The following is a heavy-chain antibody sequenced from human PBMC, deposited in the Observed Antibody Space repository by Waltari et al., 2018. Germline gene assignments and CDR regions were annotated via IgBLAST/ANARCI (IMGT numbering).Heavy chain of an antibody. CDR1: SGSISSSSYY. Sequence: QLQLQESGPGLVKPSETLSLTCTVSSGSISSSSYYWGWIRQPPGKGLEWIGSIYYSGSTYYNPSLKSRVTISVDTSKNQFSLKLSSVTAADTAVYYCARRIAAHRHRHFDYWGQGTLVTVSS. CDR3: ARRIAAHRHRHFDY. D-gene: IGHD6-6*01. CDR2: IYYSGST. J-gene: IGHJ4*02. V-gene: IGHV4-39*07.